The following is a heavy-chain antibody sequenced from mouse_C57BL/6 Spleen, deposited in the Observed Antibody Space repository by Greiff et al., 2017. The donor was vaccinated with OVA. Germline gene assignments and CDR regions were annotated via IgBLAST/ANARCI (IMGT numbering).Heavy chain of an antibody. Sequence: EVQLQQSGPELVKPGASVKISCKASGYTFTDYYMNWVKQSHGKSLEWIGDINPNNGGTSYNQKFKGKATLTVDKSSSTAYMELRSLTSEDSAVYYCASQIYYDYGEAYWGQGTLVTVSA. J-gene: IGHJ3*01. CDR2: INPNNGGT. D-gene: IGHD2-4*01. CDR1: GYTFTDYY. CDR3: ASQIYYDYGEAY. V-gene: IGHV1-26*01.